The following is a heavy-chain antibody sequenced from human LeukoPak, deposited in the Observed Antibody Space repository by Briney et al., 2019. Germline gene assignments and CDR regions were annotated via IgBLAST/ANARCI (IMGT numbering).Heavy chain of an antibody. J-gene: IGHJ6*03. CDR3: ARDSGTLLWFGELFSAYYYYYMDV. Sequence: PGGSLRLSCAASGFTFSSYWMSWVRQAPGKGLEWVANMKQDGSEKYYVDSVKGRFTISRDDAKNSLYLQMNSLRAEDTAVYYCARDSGTLLWFGELFSAYYYYYMDVWGKGTTVTVSS. D-gene: IGHD3-10*01. CDR1: GFTFSSYW. CDR2: MKQDGSEK. V-gene: IGHV3-7*01.